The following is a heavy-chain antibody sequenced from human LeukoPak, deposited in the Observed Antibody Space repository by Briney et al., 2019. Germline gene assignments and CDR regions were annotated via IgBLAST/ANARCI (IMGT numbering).Heavy chain of an antibody. CDR2: IYHSGST. CDR3: AGVRGGSYLYYFDY. Sequence: SETLSLTCAVSGYSISSGYYWGWIRQPPGKGLEWIGSIYHSGSTYYNPSLKSRVTISVDTSKNQFSLKLSSVTAADTSVYYCAGVRGGSYLYYFDYWGQGTLVTVSS. J-gene: IGHJ4*02. D-gene: IGHD1-26*01. V-gene: IGHV4-38-2*01. CDR1: GYSISSGYY.